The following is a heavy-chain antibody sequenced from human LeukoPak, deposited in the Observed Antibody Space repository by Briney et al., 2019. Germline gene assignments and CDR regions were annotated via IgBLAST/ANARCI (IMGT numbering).Heavy chain of an antibody. CDR3: AREGRDGYNYLNY. D-gene: IGHD5-24*01. CDR1: GGSISSHY. Sequence: KPSETLSLTCTVSGGSISSHYWSWIRQPPGKGLEWIGHIYYSGSTNYNPSLKSRVTISVDTSKNQFSLKLSSVTAADTAVYYCAREGRDGYNYLNYWGQGTLVTVSS. J-gene: IGHJ4*02. CDR2: IYYSGST. V-gene: IGHV4-59*11.